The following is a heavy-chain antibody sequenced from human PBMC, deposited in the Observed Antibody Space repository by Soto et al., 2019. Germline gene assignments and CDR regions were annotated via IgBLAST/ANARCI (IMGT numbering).Heavy chain of an antibody. V-gene: IGHV3-74*01. CDR1: GFTPSKFW. D-gene: IGHD6-19*01. Sequence: EVQLVESGGKLVQPGGSLRLSCAASGFTPSKFWMHWVRQAPGKGLVWVSRISGDGSSTDYADSVKGRFTISRDNAKNTVYLQMNRLRADDTAVYYCATSAGQGSGWYCGQGTLVTVSS. J-gene: IGHJ4*02. CDR2: ISGDGSST. CDR3: ATSAGQGSGWY.